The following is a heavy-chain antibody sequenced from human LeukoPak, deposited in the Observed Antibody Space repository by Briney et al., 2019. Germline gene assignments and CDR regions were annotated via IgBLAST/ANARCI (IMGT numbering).Heavy chain of an antibody. CDR3: TTGGVVVVVAATLADY. J-gene: IGHJ4*02. CDR1: GFTFDDYA. Sequence: GRSLRLSCAASGFTFDDYAMHWVRQAPGKGLEWVSGISWNSGSIGYADSVEGRFTISRDNAKNSLYLQMNSPRVEDTALYYCTTGGVVVVVAATLADYWGQGTLVTVSS. D-gene: IGHD2-15*01. CDR2: ISWNSGSI. V-gene: IGHV3-9*01.